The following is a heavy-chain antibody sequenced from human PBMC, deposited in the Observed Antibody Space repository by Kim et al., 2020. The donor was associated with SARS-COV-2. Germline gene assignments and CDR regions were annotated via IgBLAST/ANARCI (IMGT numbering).Heavy chain of an antibody. CDR1: GGSISSPNDY. J-gene: IGHJ5*02. CDR3: ARSPRHSLLYRGVDA. D-gene: IGHD2-2*02. V-gene: IGHV4-39*01. Sequence: SETLSLTCNVSGGSISSPNDYWGWIRQPPGKGLEWIGNIYYSGITYYNPSLKSRLTISVDTSRNQFSLKLSSVTAADAAVYYCARSPRHSLLYRGVDAWGQGTLVTVSS. CDR2: IYYSGIT.